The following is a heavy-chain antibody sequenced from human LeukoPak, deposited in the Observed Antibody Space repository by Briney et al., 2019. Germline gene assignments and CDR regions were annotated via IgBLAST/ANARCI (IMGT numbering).Heavy chain of an antibody. CDR1: GFTFTTYW. D-gene: IGHD3-22*01. J-gene: IGHJ4*02. CDR2: ISGSGGST. V-gene: IGHV3-23*01. Sequence: GGSLRLSCAASGFTFTTYWMSWVRQAPGKGLEWVSAISGSGGSTYYADSVKGRFTISRDNSKNTLYLQMNSLRAEDTAVYYCAKDPSGWYYDPGGGYWGQGTLVTVSS. CDR3: AKDPSGWYYDPGGGY.